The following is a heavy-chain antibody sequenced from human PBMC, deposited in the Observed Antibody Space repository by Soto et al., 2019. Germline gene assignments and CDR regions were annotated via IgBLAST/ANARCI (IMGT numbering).Heavy chain of an antibody. CDR1: GYTFTSYA. V-gene: IGHV1-3*01. CDR3: ARDPQIGIIMIVGFDY. CDR2: IDADNGNT. J-gene: IGHJ4*02. Sequence: ASVKVSCKASGYTFTSYAMHWVRQAPGQRLEWMGWIDADNGNTKYSQKFQGRVTITRDTSASTAYMELSSLRSEDTAVYYCARDPQIGIIMIVGFDYWGQGTLVTVSS. D-gene: IGHD3-22*01.